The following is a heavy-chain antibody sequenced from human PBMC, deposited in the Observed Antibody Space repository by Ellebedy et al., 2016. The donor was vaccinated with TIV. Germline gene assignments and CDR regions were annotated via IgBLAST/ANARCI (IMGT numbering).Heavy chain of an antibody. J-gene: IGHJ4*02. CDR1: GGSISSYY. V-gene: IGHV4-59*01. CDR2: IYYSGST. CDR3: ARGYLSVTTYFDY. Sequence: MPSETLSLTCTVSGGSISSYYCSWIRQPPGKGLEWIGYIYYSGSTNYNPSLKSRVTISVDTSKNQFSLKLSSVTAADTAVYYCARGYLSVTTYFDYWGQGTLVTVSS. D-gene: IGHD4-11*01.